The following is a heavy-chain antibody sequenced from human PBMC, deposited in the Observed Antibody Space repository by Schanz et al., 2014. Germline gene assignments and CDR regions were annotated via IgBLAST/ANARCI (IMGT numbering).Heavy chain of an antibody. J-gene: IGHJ4*02. CDR2: VCYDGSKK. Sequence: QLVESGGGLVKPGGSLRLSCATSGFNLRRYSMNWVRQAPGGGLEWVAVVCYDGSKKYYADSVKGRFTTSRDNSKNTMYLQMNSLRGEDTAMYFCAQERKLLPFDYWGQGTLVTVSS. D-gene: IGHD1-26*01. CDR1: GFNLRRYS. V-gene: IGHV3-33*06. CDR3: AQERKLLPFDY.